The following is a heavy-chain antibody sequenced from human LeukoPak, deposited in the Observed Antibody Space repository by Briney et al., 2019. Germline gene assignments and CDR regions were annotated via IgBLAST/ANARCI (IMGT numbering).Heavy chain of an antibody. J-gene: IGHJ6*04. CDR1: GYTFTGYY. Sequence: ASVKVSCKASGYTFTGYYMHWVRQAPGQGLGWMGWINPNSGGTNYAQKFQSWVTMTRDTSISTAYMELSRLRSDDTAVYYCVTHYGSGSYSGRGYYGMDVWGKGTTVTVSS. D-gene: IGHD3-10*01. CDR2: INPNSGGT. V-gene: IGHV1-2*04. CDR3: VTHYGSGSYSGRGYYGMDV.